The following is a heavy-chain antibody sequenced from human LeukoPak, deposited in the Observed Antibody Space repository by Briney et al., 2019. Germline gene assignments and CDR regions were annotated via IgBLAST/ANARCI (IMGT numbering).Heavy chain of an antibody. CDR1: GGSISSSNW. D-gene: IGHD5-18*01. CDR3: ARDSRYSYDLGDY. Sequence: SETLSLTCAVSGGSISSSNWWSWVRQPPGKGLEWIGEIYHSGSTNYNPSLKSRVTISVDKSKNQFSLKLSSVTAADTAVYYCARDSRYSYDLGDYWGQGTLVTVSS. CDR2: IYHSGST. V-gene: IGHV4-4*02. J-gene: IGHJ4*02.